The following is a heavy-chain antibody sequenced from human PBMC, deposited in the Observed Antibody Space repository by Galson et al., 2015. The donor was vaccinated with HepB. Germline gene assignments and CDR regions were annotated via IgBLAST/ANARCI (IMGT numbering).Heavy chain of an antibody. CDR1: GGSFSSYA. D-gene: IGHD2-21*02. J-gene: IGHJ6*03. Sequence: SVKVSCKASGGSFSSYAISWVRQAPGQGLEWMGGIIPLFGTTNYAQMFQGRVTITADASKNTAYMELSSLRSEDTAVYYCATSYCGGDCYSWKYYDYYMDVWGKGTTVTVSS. CDR3: ATSYCGGDCYSWKYYDYYMDV. CDR2: IIPLFGTT. V-gene: IGHV1-69*13.